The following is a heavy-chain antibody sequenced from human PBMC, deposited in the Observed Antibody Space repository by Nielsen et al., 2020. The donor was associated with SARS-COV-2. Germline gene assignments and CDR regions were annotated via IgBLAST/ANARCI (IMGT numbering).Heavy chain of an antibody. Sequence: GESLKISCAASGFTFSNAWMSWVRQAPGKGLEWVGRIKSKTDGGTTDYAAPVKGRFTISRDDSKNTLYLQMNSLKTEDTAVYYCTTEYPLLSGIIDYWGQGTLVTVSS. CDR1: GFTFSNAW. CDR2: IKSKTDGGTT. D-gene: IGHD2-2*01. V-gene: IGHV3-15*01. J-gene: IGHJ4*02. CDR3: TTEYPLLSGIIDY.